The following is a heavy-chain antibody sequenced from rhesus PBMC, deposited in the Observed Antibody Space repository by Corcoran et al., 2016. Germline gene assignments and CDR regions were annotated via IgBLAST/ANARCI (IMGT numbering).Heavy chain of an antibody. CDR2: NSGSGGST. CDR1: GGSISDSYY. CDR3: ARYYGSGYSYFDY. J-gene: IGHJ4*01. D-gene: IGHD3-28*01. V-gene: IGHV4-92*01. Sequence: QVQLQESGPGLVKPSETLSLTCTVSGGSISDSYYWNWIRQPPGKGLEWMGSNSGSGGSTSYNPSLKSRVTISKDTSKNQFSLKLSSVTAADTAVYYCARYYGSGYSYFDYWGQGVLVTVSS.